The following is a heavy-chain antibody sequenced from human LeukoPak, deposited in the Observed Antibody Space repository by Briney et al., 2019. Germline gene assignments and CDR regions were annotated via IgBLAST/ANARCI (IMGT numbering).Heavy chain of an antibody. CDR1: GFTFKSYA. V-gene: IGHV3-64D*06. Sequence: GGSLRLSCSASGFTFKSYAMHWVRQAPGKGLEYVSSINTNGANTYYADSVKGRFTISRDNSRNTVYFQMNSLTPEDTAVYYCVNGLDYSSSQMDSWGQGTLVTVSS. CDR3: VNGLDYSSSQMDS. D-gene: IGHD6-6*01. J-gene: IGHJ4*02. CDR2: INTNGANT.